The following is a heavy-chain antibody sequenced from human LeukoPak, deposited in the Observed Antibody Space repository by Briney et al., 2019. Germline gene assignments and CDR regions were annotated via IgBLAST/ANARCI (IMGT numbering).Heavy chain of an antibody. J-gene: IGHJ4*02. Sequence: ASVTVSFKASGYTFTSYYMHWVRQAPGQGLAWMGIIKPSGGSTSYAQKFQRRVTITRDMYSSTVYMERGSLRSEDMAVCYCARGGGYNFFSDYWGQGTLVTVSS. D-gene: IGHD5-24*01. CDR1: GYTFTSYY. CDR2: IKPSGGST. CDR3: ARGGGYNFFSDY. V-gene: IGHV1-46*01.